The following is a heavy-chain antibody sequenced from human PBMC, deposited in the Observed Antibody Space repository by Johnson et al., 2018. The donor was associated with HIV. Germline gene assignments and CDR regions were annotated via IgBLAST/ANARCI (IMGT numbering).Heavy chain of an antibody. CDR1: GFSFNRYA. Sequence: QVQLVESGGGVVQPGRSVRLSCVASGFSFNRYAMHWVRQAPGKGLEWVAVISFDGSNKYQADSVKGRFTISRDSSKNTLYLQMNSLRAEDTAVYYCARGPGGGEDALDIWGQGTMVTVSS. D-gene: IGHD3-16*01. CDR2: ISFDGSNK. J-gene: IGHJ3*02. CDR3: ARGPGGGEDALDI. V-gene: IGHV3-30*04.